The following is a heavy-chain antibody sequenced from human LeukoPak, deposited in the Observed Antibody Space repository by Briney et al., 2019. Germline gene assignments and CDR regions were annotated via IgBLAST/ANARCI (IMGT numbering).Heavy chain of an antibody. CDR3: ASSPTSECSGGSCYSY. CDR2: INPTSGGT. D-gene: IGHD2-15*01. CDR1: VYTFTRYY. Sequence: ASLRVSSTAAVYTFTRYYMYWVREAPGQGLEWMGGINPTSGGTNYVQKFQGRVTMTRDRYITTAYMQLSRLRSDDTAVYYCASSPTSECSGGSCYSYWGQGTLVTVSS. J-gene: IGHJ4*02. V-gene: IGHV1-2*02.